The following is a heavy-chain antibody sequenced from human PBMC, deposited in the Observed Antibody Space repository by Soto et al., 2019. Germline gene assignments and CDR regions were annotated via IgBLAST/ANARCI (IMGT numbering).Heavy chain of an antibody. CDR2: VRPGDSET. D-gene: IGHD2-8*01. J-gene: IGHJ6*02. CDR3: ARHVGEVGYCINGVCRMDL. CDR1: ADDFCSYR. Sequence: XESLEISCKGPADDFCSYRISWVRQVSGKGLEGIGHVRPGDSETRYGPSFHGHVSISADKSISTVYLQWTNLKASDTGVYYCARHVGEVGYCINGVCRMDLWGQGTTVTVSS. V-gene: IGHV5-51*01.